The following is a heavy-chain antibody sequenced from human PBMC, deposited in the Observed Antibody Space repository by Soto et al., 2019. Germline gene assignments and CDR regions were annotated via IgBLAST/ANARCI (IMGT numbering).Heavy chain of an antibody. Sequence: LRLSCAASGFSFGSYALSWVRQAPGKGLEWVSTISGSDGKTFYADSVKGRFSISRDTSQSTLYLQLLNLKASDTAIYYCTKGATSPFDSWGQGTRVTVSS. CDR1: GFSFGSYA. D-gene: IGHD3-16*01. J-gene: IGHJ4*02. CDR2: ISGSDGKT. V-gene: IGHV3-23*01. CDR3: TKGATSPFDS.